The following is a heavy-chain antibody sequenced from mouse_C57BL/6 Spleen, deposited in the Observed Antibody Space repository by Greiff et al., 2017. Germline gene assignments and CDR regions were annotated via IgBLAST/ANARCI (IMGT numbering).Heavy chain of an antibody. CDR2: IHPSDSDT. CDR1: GYTFTSYW. Sequence: QVQLQQPGAELVKPGASVKVSCKASGYTFTSYWMHWVKQRPGQGLEWIGRIHPSDSDTNYNQKFKGKATLTVDKSSSTAYMQLSSLTSEDSAVYYCAIEYYGSSSFTYFDVWGTGTTVTVSS. J-gene: IGHJ1*03. V-gene: IGHV1-74*01. D-gene: IGHD1-1*01. CDR3: AIEYYGSSSFTYFDV.